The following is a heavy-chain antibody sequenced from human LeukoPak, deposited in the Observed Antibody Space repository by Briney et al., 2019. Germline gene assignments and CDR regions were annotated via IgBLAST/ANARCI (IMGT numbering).Heavy chain of an antibody. CDR2: INHSGST. V-gene: IGHV4-34*01. CDR3: ARGGGDLGWFDP. D-gene: IGHD3-16*01. Sequence: PSETLSLTCAVYGGSFSGYYWSWIRQPPGKGLEWIGEINHSGSTNYNPSLKSRVTMSVDTSKNQFSLKLSSATAADTAVYYCARGGGDLGWFDPWGQGTLVTVSS. CDR1: GGSFSGYY. J-gene: IGHJ5*02.